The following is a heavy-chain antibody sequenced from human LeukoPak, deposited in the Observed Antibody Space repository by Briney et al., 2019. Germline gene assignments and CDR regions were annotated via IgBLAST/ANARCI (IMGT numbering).Heavy chain of an antibody. CDR1: GGTFSSYA. CDR3: ARDSDYYDSSGYYSRAFDI. D-gene: IGHD3-22*01. V-gene: IGHV1-69*13. J-gene: IGHJ3*02. CDR2: IIAIFCTA. Sequence: SVKVSCKASGGTFSSYAISWVRQAPGQGLEWMGGIIAIFCTANYAQKFQGRVTITADESTSTDYMELSSLRSEDTAVYYCARDSDYYDSSGYYSRAFDIWGQGTMVTVSS.